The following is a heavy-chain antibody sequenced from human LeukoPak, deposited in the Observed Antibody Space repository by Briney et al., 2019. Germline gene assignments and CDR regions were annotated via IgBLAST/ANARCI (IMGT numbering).Heavy chain of an antibody. V-gene: IGHV3-23*01. J-gene: IGHJ4*02. CDR2: ISNSGGST. CDR3: AKVGLRLGGDY. Sequence: GGSLRLSCAVSGFTFSSYGMSWVRQAPGKGLEWVSDISNSGGSTYYADSVKGRFTISRDNSKNTLYLQMNSLRAEDTAVYYCAKVGLRLGGDYWGQRTLVTVSS. CDR1: GFTFSSYG. D-gene: IGHD4-17*01.